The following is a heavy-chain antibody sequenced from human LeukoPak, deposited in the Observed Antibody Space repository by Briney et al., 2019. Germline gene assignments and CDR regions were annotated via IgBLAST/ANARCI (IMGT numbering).Heavy chain of an antibody. V-gene: IGHV3-21*01. CDR2: ISSSSSYI. D-gene: IGHD1-1*01. Sequence: GGSLRLSCAASGFTFSSYSMNWVRQAPGKGLEWVSSISSSSSYIYYADSVKGRFTISRDNAKNSLYLQMNSLRAEDTAVYYCARPHLRYNWNDGGRAGAAFDYWGQGTLVTVSS. CDR3: ARPHLRYNWNDGGRAGAAFDY. J-gene: IGHJ4*02. CDR1: GFTFSSYS.